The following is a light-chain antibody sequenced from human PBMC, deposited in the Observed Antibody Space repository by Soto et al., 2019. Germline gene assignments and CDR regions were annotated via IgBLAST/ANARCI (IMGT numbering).Light chain of an antibody. J-gene: IGLJ1*01. CDR2: EVS. CDR3: SSYTSSSIDYV. V-gene: IGLV2-14*01. CDR1: SSDVCGYNY. Sequence: QSALTQPASVSGSPGQSITISCTGTSSDVCGYNYVSWYQQHPGKAPKLMIYEVSNRPSGVSNRFSGSKSGNTASLTISGLQAEDEADYYYSSYTSSSIDYVFGTGTKLTVL.